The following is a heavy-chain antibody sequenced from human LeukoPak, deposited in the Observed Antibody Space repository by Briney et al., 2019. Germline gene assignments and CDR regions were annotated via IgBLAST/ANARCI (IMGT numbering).Heavy chain of an antibody. V-gene: IGHV4-39*01. CDR3: VRVWPYRYYFDY. Sequence: SETLSLTCTVSGGSISSSGYYWGWIRQPPGKGLEWIGSVDYTGITSHSPSLKSRVTISVDTSKNQFSLKASSVSAADTGVYYCVRVWPYRYYFDYWGQGTLVTVSS. D-gene: IGHD1-14*01. J-gene: IGHJ4*02. CDR1: GGSISSSGYY. CDR2: VDYTGIT.